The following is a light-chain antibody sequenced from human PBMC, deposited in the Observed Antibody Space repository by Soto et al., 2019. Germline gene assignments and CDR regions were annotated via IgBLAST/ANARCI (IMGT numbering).Light chain of an antibody. Sequence: QSALTQPASVSGSPGQSITISCSGTTSDVGGYNLVSWYQQHTAKAPKLLIYEGTQRPSGVFSRFSGSKSGNTASLTISGLQAEDEADYYCCSYASSSSYVFGTGTKVTV. CDR2: EGT. J-gene: IGLJ1*01. CDR3: CSYASSSSYV. V-gene: IGLV2-23*01. CDR1: TSDVGGYNL.